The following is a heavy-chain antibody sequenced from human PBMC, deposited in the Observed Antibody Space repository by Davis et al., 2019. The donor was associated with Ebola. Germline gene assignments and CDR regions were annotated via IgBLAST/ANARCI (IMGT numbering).Heavy chain of an antibody. D-gene: IGHD3-22*01. CDR2: IKSKTDGGTT. CDR3: TTDRRYYYDSSGYYYVRWYFDL. V-gene: IGHV3-15*07. Sequence: GESPKISCAASGFTFSNAWMNWVRQAPGQGLEWVGRIKSKTDGGTTDYAAPVKGRFTISRDDSKNTLYLQMNSLKTEDTAVYYCTTDRRYYYDSSGYYYVRWYFDLWGRGTLVTVSS. J-gene: IGHJ2*01. CDR1: GFTFSNAW.